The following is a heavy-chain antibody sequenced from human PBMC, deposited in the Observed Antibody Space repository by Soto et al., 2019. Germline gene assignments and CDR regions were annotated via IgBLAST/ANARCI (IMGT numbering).Heavy chain of an antibody. CDR1: GGSISSGGYY. CDR3: ARGRYDSSGYYPPNDAFDI. Sequence: SETLSLTCTVSGGSISSGGYYWSWIRQHPGKGLEWIGYIYYSGSTYYNPSLKSRVTISVDTSKNQFSLKLSSVTAADTAVYYCARGRYDSSGYYPPNDAFDIWGQGTMVTVSS. D-gene: IGHD3-22*01. CDR2: IYYSGST. V-gene: IGHV4-31*03. J-gene: IGHJ3*02.